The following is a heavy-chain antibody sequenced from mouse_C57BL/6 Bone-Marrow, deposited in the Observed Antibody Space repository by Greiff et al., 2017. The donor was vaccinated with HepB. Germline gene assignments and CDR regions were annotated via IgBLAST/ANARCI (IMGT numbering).Heavy chain of an antibody. V-gene: IGHV1-82*01. CDR2: IYPGDGDT. CDR1: GYAFSSSW. CDR3: ARYSSGYGFAY. J-gene: IGHJ3*01. D-gene: IGHD3-2*02. Sequence: QVQLQQSGPELVKPGASVKISCKASGYAFSSSWMNWVKQRPGKGLEWIGRIYPGDGDTNYNQKFKGKATLTVDTSSSTSYMQLSSLTSEDSAVYYCARYSSGYGFAYWGQGTLVTVSA.